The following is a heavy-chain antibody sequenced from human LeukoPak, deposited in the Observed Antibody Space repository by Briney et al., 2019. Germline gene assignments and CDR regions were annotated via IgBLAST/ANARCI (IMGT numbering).Heavy chain of an antibody. V-gene: IGHV4-59*01. CDR3: ARGLFDY. Sequence: SETLSLTCTVSGGSISSYYWSWIRQPPGKGLEWIGYIYYSGSTNYNPSLKSRVTISVDTSKNQFSLKLSSVTAADTAVYYCARGLFDYWGQGTLVTVSS. CDR2: IYYSGST. CDR1: GGSISSYY. J-gene: IGHJ4*02.